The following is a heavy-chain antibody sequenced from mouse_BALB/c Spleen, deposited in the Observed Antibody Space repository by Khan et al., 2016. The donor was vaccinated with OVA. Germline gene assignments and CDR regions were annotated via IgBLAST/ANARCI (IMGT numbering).Heavy chain of an antibody. J-gene: IGHJ3*01. CDR1: GFTFSSYS. CDR3: ADHLTVSFAY. Sequence: EVELVESGGDLVKPGGSLKLSCAASGFTFSSYSMSWVRQTPDKRLEWVASISSGGDYTYYPDSVKGRFTISRDNAKNTLYLQMSDLKPEDTAMYYCADHLTVSFAYWGQGTLVTVSA. V-gene: IGHV5-6*01. CDR2: ISSGGDYT. D-gene: IGHD4-1*01.